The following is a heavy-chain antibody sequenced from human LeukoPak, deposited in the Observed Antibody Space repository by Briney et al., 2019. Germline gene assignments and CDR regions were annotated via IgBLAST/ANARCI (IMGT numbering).Heavy chain of an antibody. Sequence: SQTLSLTCTVSGGSISSGTYFWNWIRQHPGKGLEWIGSISHSGPTSYRPSLKSRVTISIDTSKNQFSLKLTSVTAADTAVYYCARLGPHLDFWGQGALVTVSS. CDR2: ISHSGPT. D-gene: IGHD7-27*01. V-gene: IGHV4-30-2*01. J-gene: IGHJ4*02. CDR3: ARLGPHLDF. CDR1: GGSISSGTYF.